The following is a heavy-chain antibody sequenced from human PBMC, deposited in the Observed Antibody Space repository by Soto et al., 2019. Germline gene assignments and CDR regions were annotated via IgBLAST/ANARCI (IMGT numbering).Heavy chain of an antibody. Sequence: ASVKVSCKASGYTFTGYYMHWVRQAPGQGLEWMGWINPNSGGTNYAQKFQGWVTMTRDTSISTAYMELSRLRSDDTAVYYCARGGTMVRGVWAHAFDIWGQGTMVTVSS. D-gene: IGHD3-10*01. V-gene: IGHV1-2*04. J-gene: IGHJ3*02. CDR3: ARGGTMVRGVWAHAFDI. CDR2: INPNSGGT. CDR1: GYTFTGYY.